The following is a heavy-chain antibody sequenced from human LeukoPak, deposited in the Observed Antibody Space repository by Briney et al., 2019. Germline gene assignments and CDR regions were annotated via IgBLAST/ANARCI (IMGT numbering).Heavy chain of an antibody. J-gene: IGHJ4*02. Sequence: PSETLSLTCAVYGGSLSGYYWSWIRQPPGKGLEWIGEINHSGSTNYNPSLKSRVTISVDTSKNQFSLKLSSVTAADTAVYYCARGATALVYDYWGQGTLVTVSS. CDR1: GGSLSGYY. V-gene: IGHV4-34*01. D-gene: IGHD4-17*01. CDR3: ARGATALVYDY. CDR2: INHSGST.